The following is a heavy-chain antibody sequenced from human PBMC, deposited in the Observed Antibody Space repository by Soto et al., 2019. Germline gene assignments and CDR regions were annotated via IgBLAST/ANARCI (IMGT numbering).Heavy chain of an antibody. D-gene: IGHD3-22*01. CDR2: IIPIFGTA. Sequence: KISCKGSGYSFTNNWISWVRQAPGQGLEWMGGIIPIFGTANYAQKFQGRITITADESTSTAYMELRSLRSEDTAVYYCARGIHYDSSGFYYFYWGQGTLVTVSS. CDR1: GYSFTNNW. V-gene: IGHV1-69*01. CDR3: ARGIHYDSSGFYYFY. J-gene: IGHJ4*02.